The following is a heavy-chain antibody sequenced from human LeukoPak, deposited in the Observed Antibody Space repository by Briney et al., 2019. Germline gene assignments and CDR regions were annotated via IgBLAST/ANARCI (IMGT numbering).Heavy chain of an antibody. CDR2: IWYDGSNK. D-gene: IGHD6-13*01. Sequence: PGGSLRLSCAASGFTFSSYGMHWVRQAPGKGLEWVAVIWYDGSNKYYADSVKGRFTISRDNSKNTLYLQMNSLRAGDTAVYYCAKVPAAIGTWYYFDYWGQGTLVTVSS. CDR3: AKVPAAIGTWYYFDY. V-gene: IGHV3-33*06. J-gene: IGHJ4*02. CDR1: GFTFSSYG.